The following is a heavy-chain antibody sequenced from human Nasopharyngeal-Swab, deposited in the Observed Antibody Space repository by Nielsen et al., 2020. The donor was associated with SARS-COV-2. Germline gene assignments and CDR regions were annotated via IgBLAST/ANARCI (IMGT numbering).Heavy chain of an antibody. D-gene: IGHD6-6*01. CDR2: IIPIFGTA. J-gene: IGHJ6*02. V-gene: IGHV1-69*13. Sequence: SVKVSCKASGGTFSSYAISWVRQAPGQGLEWMGGIIPIFGTANYAQKFQGRVTVTADESTSTAYMELGSLRPEDTAVYYCARVRGRSSSFQGGMDVWGQGTTVTVSS. CDR1: GGTFSSYA. CDR3: ARVRGRSSSFQGGMDV.